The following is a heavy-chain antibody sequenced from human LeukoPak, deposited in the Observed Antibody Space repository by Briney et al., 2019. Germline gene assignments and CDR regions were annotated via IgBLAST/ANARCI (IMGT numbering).Heavy chain of an antibody. CDR1: GFSFTNFW. V-gene: IGHV3-7*01. Sequence: PGGSLRLSCAVRGFSFTNFWMSWVRQAPGRGLEGVANIHPEGKEKYHVESVKGRCTISRDNTKNLLFLQMNGLRVEDTAVYSCARGDAFSGDHWGQGTLVTVSS. CDR2: IHPEGKEK. CDR3: ARGDAFSGDH. J-gene: IGHJ4*02.